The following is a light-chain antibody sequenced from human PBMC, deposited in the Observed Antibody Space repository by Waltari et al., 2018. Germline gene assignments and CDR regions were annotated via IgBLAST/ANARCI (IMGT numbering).Light chain of an antibody. V-gene: IGLV2-11*01. Sequence: QSALTQPRSVSGSPGQSVTISCTGTSSDVGAYNFVSWYQQHPGKAPKLILYDVRKWPSGVPDRFSGSKSGNTASLTISGLQAEDEGDYYCCSYAGSFSWVFGGGTKLTVL. CDR2: DVR. CDR3: CSYAGSFSWV. J-gene: IGLJ3*02. CDR1: SSDVGAYNF.